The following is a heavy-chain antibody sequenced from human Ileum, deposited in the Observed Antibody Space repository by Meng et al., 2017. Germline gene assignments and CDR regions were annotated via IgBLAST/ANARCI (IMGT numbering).Heavy chain of an antibody. V-gene: IGHV1-46*01. CDR1: GYTFTSYY. J-gene: IGHJ4*02. CDR3: ARESPETFNFDY. D-gene: IGHD1-14*01. CDR2: IRPSGGIT. Sequence: ASVKVSCKASGYTFTSYYIHWVRQAPGQGLEYMGIIRPSGGITSYAQKFQGRVTMTRDTSTSTVYMEVNSLRSGDTAVYYCARESPETFNFDYWGQGTLVTVSS.